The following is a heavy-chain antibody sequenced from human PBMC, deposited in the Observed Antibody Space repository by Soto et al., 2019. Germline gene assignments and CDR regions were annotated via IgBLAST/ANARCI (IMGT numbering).Heavy chain of an antibody. D-gene: IGHD2-21*02. Sequence: PGGSLRLSCAVSGFNFSDYYMSWIRQAPGKGLEWVSYISSSGSTIYYADSVKGRFTISRDNAKNSLYLQMNSLRAEDTAVYYCARERGLRGGGDWERGADAFDIWGQGTMVTVSS. V-gene: IGHV3-11*01. CDR2: ISSSGSTI. CDR3: ARERGLRGGGDWERGADAFDI. CDR1: GFNFSDYY. J-gene: IGHJ3*02.